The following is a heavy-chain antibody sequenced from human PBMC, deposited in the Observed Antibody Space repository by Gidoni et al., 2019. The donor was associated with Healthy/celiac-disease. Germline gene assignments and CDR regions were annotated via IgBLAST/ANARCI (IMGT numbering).Heavy chain of an antibody. Sequence: QVQLQQWGAGLLKPSETLSLTCAVYGGSFSGYYWSWIRQPPGKGLEWIGEINHSGSTNYNPSLKSRVTISVDTPKNQFSLKLSSVTAADTAVYYCARVGQLVRRYYFDYWGQGTLVTVSS. J-gene: IGHJ4*02. D-gene: IGHD6-6*01. V-gene: IGHV4-34*01. CDR3: ARVGQLVRRYYFDY. CDR2: INHSGST. CDR1: GGSFSGYY.